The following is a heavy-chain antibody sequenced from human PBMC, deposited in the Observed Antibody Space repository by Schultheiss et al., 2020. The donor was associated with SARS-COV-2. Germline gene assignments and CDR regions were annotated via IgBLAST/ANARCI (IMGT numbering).Heavy chain of an antibody. CDR3: AHRQGVWGTFDY. CDR2: IYWNDDK. V-gene: IGHV2-5*01. J-gene: IGHJ4*02. Sequence: SGPTLVKPTQTLALTCTFSGFSLSTSGVGVGWIRQPPGKALEWLALIYWNDDKRYSPSLKSRLTITKDTSKNQVVLTMTNMDPVDTATYYCAHRQGVWGTFDYWGQGTLVTVSS. CDR1: GFSLSTSGVG. D-gene: IGHD6-13*01.